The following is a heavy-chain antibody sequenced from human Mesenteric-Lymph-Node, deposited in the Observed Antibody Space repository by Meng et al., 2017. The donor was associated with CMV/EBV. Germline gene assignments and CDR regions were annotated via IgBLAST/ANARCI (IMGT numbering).Heavy chain of an antibody. CDR3: AKVRCSSTTCYEGVGVLET. CDR2: TYHSGIT. D-gene: IGHD2-2*01. CDR1: GCPISSYY. J-gene: IGHJ3*02. Sequence: SETLSLTCTGSGCPISSYYWSWIRQTPGKGLEWIGYTYHSGITNYNPSLRSRITISVDTSKNQFSLKLSSVTAADTAVYYCAKVRCSSTTCYEGVGVLETWGQGTMVPSPQ. V-gene: IGHV4-59*01.